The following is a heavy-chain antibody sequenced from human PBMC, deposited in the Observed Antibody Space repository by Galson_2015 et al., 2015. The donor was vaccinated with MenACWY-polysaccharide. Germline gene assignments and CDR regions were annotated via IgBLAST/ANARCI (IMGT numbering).Heavy chain of an antibody. CDR1: GGSLSGSY. V-gene: IGHV4-59*01. D-gene: IGHD2-2*01. CDR3: ARSGTSTSWLYYYYGMDV. J-gene: IGHJ6*02. Sequence: ETLSLTCTVPGGSLSGSYWSWPRQPPGKGLEWIGYIYYSGSTNYNPSLKSRVTMSLDISKNQFSLKLSSVTAADTAVYYCARSGTSTSWLYYYYGMDVWGQGTTVTVSS. CDR2: IYYSGST.